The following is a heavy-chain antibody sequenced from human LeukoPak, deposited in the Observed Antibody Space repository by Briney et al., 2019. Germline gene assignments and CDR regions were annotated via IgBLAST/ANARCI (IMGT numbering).Heavy chain of an antibody. CDR1: GYMFTSHG. Sequence: ASVNVSCKSSGYMFTSHGIHWLRQAPGQGLEWMGWISAYNGNTNYAQKLQGRVTMTTDTSTSTAYMELRSLRSDDTAVYYCARSSGWHHRIDYWGQGTLVTVSS. V-gene: IGHV1-18*01. CDR2: ISAYNGNT. CDR3: ARSSGWHHRIDY. D-gene: IGHD6-19*01. J-gene: IGHJ4*02.